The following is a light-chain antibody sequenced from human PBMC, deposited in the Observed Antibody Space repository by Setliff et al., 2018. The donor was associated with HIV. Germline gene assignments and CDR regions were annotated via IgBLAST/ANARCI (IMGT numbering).Light chain of an antibody. CDR2: EVS. V-gene: IGLV2-23*02. Sequence: QSVLTQPASVSGSPGQSITLSCTGTSSDVGSYNLVSWYQHHPGKAPRLMIYEVSKRPSGVSNRFSGSKSGNTASLTISGLQAEDEADYYCCSYAGSSTYFFGTGTKVTV. CDR1: SSDVGSYNL. J-gene: IGLJ1*01. CDR3: CSYAGSSTYF.